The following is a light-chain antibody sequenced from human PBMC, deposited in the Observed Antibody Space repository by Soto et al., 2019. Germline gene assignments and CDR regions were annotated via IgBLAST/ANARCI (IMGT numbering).Light chain of an antibody. Sequence: DTQMTQAPFSLSASVGDRVTITCRASQSISTHLNWYQQKLGKAPKLLIYEASNLESGVPSRFSGSGSGTDFTLTISSLQPEDFATYYCQQSYSTLFTFGQGTRLEI. V-gene: IGKV1-39*01. J-gene: IGKJ5*01. CDR2: EAS. CDR3: QQSYSTLFT. CDR1: QSISTH.